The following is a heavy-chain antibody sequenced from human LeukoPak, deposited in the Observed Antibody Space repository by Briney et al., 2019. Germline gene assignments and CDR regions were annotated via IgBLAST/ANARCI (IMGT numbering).Heavy chain of an antibody. V-gene: IGHV3-33*01. CDR3: ARAQYDSSGYYDY. CDR2: IWYDGSNK. D-gene: IGHD3-22*01. CDR1: GFTFSSYG. Sequence: PGGSLRLSRAASGFTFSSYGMHWVRQAPGKGLEWVAVIWYDGSNKYYADSVKGRFTISRDNSKNTLYLQMNSLRAEDTAVYYCARAQYDSSGYYDYWGQGTLVTVSS. J-gene: IGHJ4*02.